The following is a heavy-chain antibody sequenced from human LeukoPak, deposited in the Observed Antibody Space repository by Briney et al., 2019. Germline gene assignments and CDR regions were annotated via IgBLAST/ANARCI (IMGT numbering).Heavy chain of an antibody. V-gene: IGHV3-53*01. CDR1: GFTVSSNY. CDR2: ISSGGTP. J-gene: IGHJ4*02. Sequence: GGSLRLSCAASGFTVSSNYMTWVRQAPGEGLEWVSAISSGGTPYYAASVRGRFIISRDTSTNTLYLQVKSLTAEDTAVYYCAKPEVGVASIDCWGQGTLVTVSS. D-gene: IGHD2-2*01. CDR3: AKPEVGVASIDC.